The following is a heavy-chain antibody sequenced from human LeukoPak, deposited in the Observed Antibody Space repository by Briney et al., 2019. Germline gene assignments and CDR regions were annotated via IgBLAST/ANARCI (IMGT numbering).Heavy chain of an antibody. D-gene: IGHD6-13*01. J-gene: IGHJ5*02. V-gene: IGHV4-34*01. CDR3: ARSYSSSWPRNNWFDP. CDR2: INQSGST. CDR1: GGSFSGYY. Sequence: SETLSLTCAVYGGSFSGYYWSWIRQPPGKGLEWIGEINQSGSTNYNPSLKSRVTISVDTSKNQFSLKLSSVTAADTAVYYCARSYSSSWPRNNWFDPWGQGTLVTVSS.